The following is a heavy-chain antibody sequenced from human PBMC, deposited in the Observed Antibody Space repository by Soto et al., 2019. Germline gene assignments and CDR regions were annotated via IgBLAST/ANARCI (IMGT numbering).Heavy chain of an antibody. D-gene: IGHD3-10*01. J-gene: IGHJ6*02. CDR3: ALTMVRGVIWNYYYGMDV. CDR2: IIPILGIA. Sequence: QVQLVQSGAEVKKPGSSVKVSCKASGGTFSSYTISWVRQAPGQGLEWMGRIIPILGIANYAQKFQGRVTITADKSPSTAYMELSSLRSEDTALYYCALTMVRGVIWNYYYGMDVWGQGTTVTVSS. V-gene: IGHV1-69*02. CDR1: GGTFSSYT.